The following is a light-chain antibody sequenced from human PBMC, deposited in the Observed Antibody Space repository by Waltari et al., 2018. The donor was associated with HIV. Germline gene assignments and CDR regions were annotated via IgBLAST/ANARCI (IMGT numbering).Light chain of an antibody. V-gene: IGLV3-1*01. J-gene: IGLJ2*01. Sequence: PSVSVSPGQTASINCSGDTLGDKYACWYQQKSGQSPVLVIYRDTQRPSGIPERFSGSNSGNTATLTISGTQTMDEADYYCQAWDSSTAVFGGGTKLTVL. CDR1: TLGDKY. CDR3: QAWDSSTAV. CDR2: RDT.